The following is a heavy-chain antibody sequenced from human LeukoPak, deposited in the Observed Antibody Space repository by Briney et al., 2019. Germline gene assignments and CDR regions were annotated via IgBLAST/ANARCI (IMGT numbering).Heavy chain of an antibody. D-gene: IGHD3-9*01. Sequence: VESLKISCKTSGYSFTSYWIGWVRQMPGKGLEWMGIIYPGDSYTTYSPSFQGQVTISADKSINTAYLQWSSLQASDTAMYYCARTADISTGFESDYWGQGTLVTVSS. J-gene: IGHJ4*02. CDR3: ARTADISTGFESDY. CDR1: GYSFTSYW. V-gene: IGHV5-51*01. CDR2: IYPGDSYT.